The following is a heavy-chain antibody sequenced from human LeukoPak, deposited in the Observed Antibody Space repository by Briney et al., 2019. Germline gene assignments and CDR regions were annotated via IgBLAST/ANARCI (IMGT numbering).Heavy chain of an antibody. CDR3: ARDVSIVVVTASGDY. D-gene: IGHD2-21*02. CDR2: INPNSGGA. V-gene: IGHV1-2*02. J-gene: IGHJ4*02. Sequence: GASVKVSCKASGYTFTGYYMHWVRQAPGQGLEWMGWINPNSGGANYAQKFQGRVTMTRDTSISTAYMELSRLRSDDTAVYYCARDVSIVVVTASGDYWGQGTLVTVSS. CDR1: GYTFTGYY.